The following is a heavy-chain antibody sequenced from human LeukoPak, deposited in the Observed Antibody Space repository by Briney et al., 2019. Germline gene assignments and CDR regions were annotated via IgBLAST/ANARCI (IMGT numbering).Heavy chain of an antibody. D-gene: IGHD2-15*01. Sequence: APVKLSCKASGGTFSRYAIIWVRQAPGHGLEWMGWIISIFRTANYAQKFQGRVTITTDASTSTAYMELSSLRSEDTAVYYCASFIDLDYWGQGALVTVSS. CDR3: ASFIDLDY. J-gene: IGHJ4*02. CDR2: IISIFRTA. V-gene: IGHV1-69*05. CDR1: GGTFSRYA.